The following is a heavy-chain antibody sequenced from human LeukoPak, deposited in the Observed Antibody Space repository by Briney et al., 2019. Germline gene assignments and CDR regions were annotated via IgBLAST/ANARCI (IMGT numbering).Heavy chain of an antibody. CDR3: ARAGVLWFGELLKPFDY. D-gene: IGHD3-10*01. Sequence: ASVKVSCKASGYTFTSYDINWVRQATGQGLEWMGWMNPNSGNTGYAQKFQGRVTMTRDTSISTAYMELSRLRSDDTAVYYCARAGVLWFGELLKPFDYWGQGTLVTVSS. CDR1: GYTFTSYD. J-gene: IGHJ4*02. V-gene: IGHV1-8*01. CDR2: MNPNSGNT.